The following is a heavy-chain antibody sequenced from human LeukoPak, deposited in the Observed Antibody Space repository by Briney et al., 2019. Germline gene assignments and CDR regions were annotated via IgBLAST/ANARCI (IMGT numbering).Heavy chain of an antibody. CDR1: GYTFSSYA. J-gene: IGHJ4*02. CDR3: ARSNSDGDYLGVGFDY. Sequence: ASVKVSCKASGYTFSSYAMNWVRQAPGQGLEWMRWINTNTGNPTYAQGFTGRFVFSLDTSVSTAYLQISSLQAEDTAIYYCARSNSDGDYLGVGFDYWGQGTLVTVSS. D-gene: IGHD4-17*01. CDR2: INTNTGNP. V-gene: IGHV7-4-1*02.